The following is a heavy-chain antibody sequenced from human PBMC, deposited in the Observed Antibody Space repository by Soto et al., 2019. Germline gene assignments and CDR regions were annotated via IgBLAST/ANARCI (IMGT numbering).Heavy chain of an antibody. CDR3: AKGIVVVPAADYYYYGMDV. V-gene: IGHV1-69*13. CDR2: IIPIFGTA. Sequence: SVKVSCKASGGAFSSYAISWVRQAPGQGLEWMGGIIPIFGTANYAQKFQGRVTITADESTSTAYMELSSLRSEDTAVYYCAKGIVVVPAADYYYYGMDVWGQGTTVTVSS. J-gene: IGHJ6*02. CDR1: GGAFSSYA. D-gene: IGHD2-2*01.